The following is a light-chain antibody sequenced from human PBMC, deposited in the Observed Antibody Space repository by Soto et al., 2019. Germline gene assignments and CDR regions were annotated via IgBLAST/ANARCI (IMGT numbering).Light chain of an antibody. Sequence: SYELTQPPSVSVSPGQTASITCSGDKLGDKYACWYQQKPGQSPVLVIYQDSKRPSGIPERFSGSNSGNTATLTISGTQAMDEADYYRQAWDSSTEVFGTGTKVTVL. CDR3: QAWDSSTEV. CDR2: QDS. CDR1: KLGDKY. V-gene: IGLV3-1*01. J-gene: IGLJ1*01.